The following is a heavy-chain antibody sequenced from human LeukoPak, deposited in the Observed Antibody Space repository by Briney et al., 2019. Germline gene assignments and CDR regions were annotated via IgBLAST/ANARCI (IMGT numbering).Heavy chain of an antibody. D-gene: IGHD3-22*01. CDR2: ISAYNGNT. V-gene: IGHV1-18*01. CDR1: GYTFTSYG. Sequence: GASVKVSCKASGYTFTSYGISWVRQAPGQGLEWMGWISAYNGNTNYAQKLQGRVTMTTDTSTSTAYMELRSLRSDDTAVYYCARLLGYYYDSSGFPFDYWGQGTLSPSPQ. CDR3: ARLLGYYYDSSGFPFDY. J-gene: IGHJ4*02.